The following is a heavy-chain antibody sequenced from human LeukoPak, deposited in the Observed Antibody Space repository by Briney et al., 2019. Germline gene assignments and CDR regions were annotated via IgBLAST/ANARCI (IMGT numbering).Heavy chain of an antibody. J-gene: IGHJ4*02. CDR1: GFTFSSYG. CDR2: ISYDGSYK. Sequence: PGGSLRLSCAASGFTFSSYGMHWVRQAPGKGLEWVAVISYDGSYKYYADSVQGRFTISRDNSKNTLYLQMNSLSTEDTAVYYCARVSGAEAATGGYFDRWGQGTLVTVSS. CDR3: ARVSGAEAATGGYFDR. D-gene: IGHD6-13*01. V-gene: IGHV3-30*19.